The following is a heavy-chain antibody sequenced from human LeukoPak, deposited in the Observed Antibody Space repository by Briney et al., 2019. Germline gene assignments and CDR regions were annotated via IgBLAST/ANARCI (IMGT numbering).Heavy chain of an antibody. V-gene: IGHV4-34*01. CDR3: ARAKLSDGGHTMVRGVNWFDP. CDR1: GGPFSGYY. CDR2: INHSGST. D-gene: IGHD3-10*01. Sequence: PSGTLSLTCAVYGGPFSGYYWSWIRQPPGKGLEWIGEINHSGSTNYNPSLKSRVTISVDTSKNQFSLKLSSVTAADTAVYYCARAKLSDGGHTMVRGVNWFDPWGQGTLVTVSS. J-gene: IGHJ5*02.